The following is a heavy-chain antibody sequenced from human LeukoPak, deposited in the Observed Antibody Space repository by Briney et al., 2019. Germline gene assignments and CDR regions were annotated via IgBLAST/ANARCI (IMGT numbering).Heavy chain of an antibody. CDR1: GFTFSSYG. CDR3: ASRPSVRGVITEY. J-gene: IGHJ4*02. Sequence: GGSLRLSCAASGFTFSSYGMSWVRQAPGRGLEWVSAISGSGGSTYYADSVKGRFTISRDNSKNTLYLQMNSLRAEDTAVYYCASRPSVRGVITEYWGQGTLVTVSS. CDR2: ISGSGGST. V-gene: IGHV3-23*01. D-gene: IGHD3-10*01.